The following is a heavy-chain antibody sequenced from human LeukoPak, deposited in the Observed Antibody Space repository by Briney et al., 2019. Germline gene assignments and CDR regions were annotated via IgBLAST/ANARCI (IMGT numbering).Heavy chain of an antibody. V-gene: IGHV3-23*01. CDR2: ISGSGGST. Sequence: GGSLRLSCAASGFTFSSHAMSWVRQAPGKGLEWVSAISGSGGSTYYADSVKGRFTISRDNSKNTLYLQMNSLRAEDTAVYYCAKVFANYYDSSGSFDYWGQGTLVTVSS. J-gene: IGHJ4*02. D-gene: IGHD3-22*01. CDR3: AKVFANYYDSSGSFDY. CDR1: GFTFSSHA.